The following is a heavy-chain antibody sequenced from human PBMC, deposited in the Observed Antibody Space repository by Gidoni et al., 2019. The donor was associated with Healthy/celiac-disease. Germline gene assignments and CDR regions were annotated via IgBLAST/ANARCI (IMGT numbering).Heavy chain of an antibody. CDR1: GASISSYY. CDR2: IYYSGST. J-gene: IGHJ6*02. V-gene: IGHV4-59*01. CDR3: ARGGYCSSTSCYYYYYYGMDV. Sequence: QVQLQESGPGLVKPSETLSLTCTVSGASISSYYWRWIRQPPGKGLEWIGYIYYSGSTNYNPSLKSRVTISVDTSKNQFSLKLSSVTAADTAVYYCARGGYCSSTSCYYYYYYGMDVWGQGTTVTVSS. D-gene: IGHD2-2*01.